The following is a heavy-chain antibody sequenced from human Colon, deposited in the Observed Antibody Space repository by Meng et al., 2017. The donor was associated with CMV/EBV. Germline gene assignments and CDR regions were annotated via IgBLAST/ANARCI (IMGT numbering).Heavy chain of an antibody. D-gene: IGHD6-19*01. CDR3: GRGYSSGYYTFDY. V-gene: IGHV1-18*01. CDR2: ISTHNGNT. Sequence: ASVKVSCKTSGYSFTTHGISWVRQAPGQGLEWMGWISTHNGNTNSAQKFQGRVTMTTDTSTSTGYMELRSLRSDDTAVYYCGRGYSSGYYTFDYWGQGTLVTVSS. CDR1: GYSFTTHG. J-gene: IGHJ4*02.